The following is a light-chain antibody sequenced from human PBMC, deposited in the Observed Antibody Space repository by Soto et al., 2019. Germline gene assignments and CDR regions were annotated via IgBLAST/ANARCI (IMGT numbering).Light chain of an antibody. CDR1: SSDVGGYNY. V-gene: IGLV2-11*01. CDR2: DVS. CDR3: FSYAGSSSVV. J-gene: IGLJ2*01. Sequence: QSVLTQPRSVSGSPGQSVTISCTGTSSDVGGYNYVSWYQQHPGKAPKLMIYDVSKRPSGVPDRFSGSTSGNTASLAISGLQAQDEADYYCFSYAGSSSVVFGGGTKLAVL.